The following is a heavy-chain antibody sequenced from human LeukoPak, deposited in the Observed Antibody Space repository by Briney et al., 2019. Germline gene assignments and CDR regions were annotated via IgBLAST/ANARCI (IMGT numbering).Heavy chain of an antibody. D-gene: IGHD3-22*01. J-gene: IGHJ1*01. CDR3: ASTQYYYDSSGQGH. CDR2: ISSSGSTI. CDR1: GFTFSDYY. Sequence: GGSLRLSCAASGFTFSDYYMSWIRQAPGKGLEWVSYISSSGSTIYYADSVKGRFTISRDNAKNSLYLQMNSLRAEDTAVYYCASTQYYYDSSGQGHWGQGTLVTVSS. V-gene: IGHV3-11*01.